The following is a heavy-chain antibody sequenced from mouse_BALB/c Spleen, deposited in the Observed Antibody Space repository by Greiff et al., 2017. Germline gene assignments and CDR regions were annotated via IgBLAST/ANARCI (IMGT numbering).Heavy chain of an antibody. CDR1: GFTFSSYT. Sequence: EVKLMESGGGLVKPGGSLKLSCAASGFTFSSYTMSWVRQTPEKRLEWVATISSGGSYTYYPDSVKGRFTISRDNAKNTLYLQMSSLKSEDTAMYYCTRDEGYYYFDYWGQGTTLTVSS. V-gene: IGHV5-6-4*01. CDR2: ISSGGSYT. D-gene: IGHD2-3*01. CDR3: TRDEGYYYFDY. J-gene: IGHJ2*01.